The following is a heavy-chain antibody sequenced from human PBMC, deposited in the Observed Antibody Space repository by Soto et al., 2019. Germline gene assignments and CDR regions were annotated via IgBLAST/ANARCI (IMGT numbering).Heavy chain of an antibody. CDR2: IYHSGST. D-gene: IGHD3-10*01. CDR1: GGSISSSKW. CDR3: ARVSELRSFDS. Sequence: SETLSLTCAVSGGSISSSKWWTWVRQPPGKGLEWIGEIYHSGSTNSNPSLKSRVTMSVDKSKNQFSLNLSSVTAADTAVYYCARVSELRSFDSWGQGTQVTVSS. V-gene: IGHV4-4*02. J-gene: IGHJ4*02.